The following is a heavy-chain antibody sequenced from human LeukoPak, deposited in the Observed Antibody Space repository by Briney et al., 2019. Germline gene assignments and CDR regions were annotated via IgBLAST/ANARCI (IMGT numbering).Heavy chain of an antibody. CDR2: IRYDGSNK. D-gene: IGHD3-22*01. Sequence: GGSLRLSCAASGFTFSSYGMHWVRQAPGKGLEWVAFIRYDGSNKYYADSVKGRFTISRDKSKNTLYLQMNSLRAEDTAVYYCAKSEHYYDSSAVSGYFDYWGQGTLVTVSS. J-gene: IGHJ4*02. CDR3: AKSEHYYDSSAVSGYFDY. V-gene: IGHV3-30*02. CDR1: GFTFSSYG.